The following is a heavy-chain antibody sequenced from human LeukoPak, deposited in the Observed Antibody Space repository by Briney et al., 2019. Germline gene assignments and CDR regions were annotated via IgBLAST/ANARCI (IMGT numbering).Heavy chain of an antibody. CDR1: GFTFSSYA. Sequence: GGSLRLSCAASGFTFSSYAMSWVRQAPGKGLEWVSAISGSGGSTYYADSVKGRFTISRDNSRNTLYLQMNSLRAEDTAVYYCAKGGSFYYDTSGYLYWGQGTLVTVSS. CDR2: ISGSGGST. J-gene: IGHJ4*02. V-gene: IGHV3-23*01. D-gene: IGHD3-22*01. CDR3: AKGGSFYYDTSGYLY.